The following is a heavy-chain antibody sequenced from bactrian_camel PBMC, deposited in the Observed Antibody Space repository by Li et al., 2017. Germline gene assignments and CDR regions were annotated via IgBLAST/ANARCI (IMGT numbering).Heavy chain of an antibody. CDR1: GYTSGVTC. V-gene: IGHV3S53*01. D-gene: IGHD3*01. Sequence: HVQLVESGGGSVQAGGSLRLSCTASGYTSGVTCMAWFRQAPGKEREGVAAIDSDGSTSYADSVKGRFTISKDNAKNTLYLQMDDLKIEDTAVYYCATGGRPTSVSGDSRITTRGQGTQVTVS. CDR3: ATGGRPTSVSGDSRITT. J-gene: IGHJ4*01. CDR2: IDSDGST.